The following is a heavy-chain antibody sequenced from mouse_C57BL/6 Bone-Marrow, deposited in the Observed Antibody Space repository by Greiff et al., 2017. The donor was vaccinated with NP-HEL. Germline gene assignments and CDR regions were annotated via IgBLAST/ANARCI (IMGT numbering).Heavy chain of an antibody. CDR2: IHPNSGST. Sequence: QVQLQQPGAELVKPGASVKLSCKASGYTFTSYWMHWVKQRPGQGLEWIGMIHPNSGSTNYNEKFKSKATLTVDKSSSTAYTQLSSLTSEDSAVYYCARGDYYGPHWYFDVWGTGTTVTVSS. D-gene: IGHD1-1*01. J-gene: IGHJ1*03. CDR1: GYTFTSYW. V-gene: IGHV1-64*01. CDR3: ARGDYYGPHWYFDV.